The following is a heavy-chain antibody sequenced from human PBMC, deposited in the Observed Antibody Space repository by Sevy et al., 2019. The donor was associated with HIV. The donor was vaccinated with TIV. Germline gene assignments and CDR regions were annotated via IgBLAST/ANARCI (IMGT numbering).Heavy chain of an antibody. J-gene: IGHJ4*02. CDR2: INHSGST. V-gene: IGHV4-34*01. D-gene: IGHD3-22*01. Sequence: SETLSLTCAVYGGSFSGYYWSWIRQPPGKGLEWIGEINHSGSTNYNPSPKSRVTISVDTSTNQFSLKLSSVTAADTAVYYCARGDDNSSGFYYFDYWGQGTLVTVSS. CDR1: GGSFSGYY. CDR3: ARGDDNSSGFYYFDY.